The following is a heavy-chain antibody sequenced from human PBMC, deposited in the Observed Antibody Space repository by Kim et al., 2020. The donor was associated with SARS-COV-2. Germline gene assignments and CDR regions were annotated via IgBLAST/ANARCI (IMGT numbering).Heavy chain of an antibody. V-gene: IGHV1-8*01. CDR3: ARGERLDA. Sequence: KSGSTGDAQKFQGRVTMSMDTSTNTAYMELNSLRVEDTAVYYCARGERLDAWGQGTLVTVSS. J-gene: IGHJ5*02. D-gene: IGHD1-26*01. CDR2: KSGST.